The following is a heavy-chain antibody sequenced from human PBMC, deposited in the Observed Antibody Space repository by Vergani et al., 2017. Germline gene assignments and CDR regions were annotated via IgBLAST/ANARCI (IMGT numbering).Heavy chain of an antibody. Sequence: EVHLVESGGAVVQPGGSLRLSCVTSGFNFDDYAMHWVRQAPGKGLEWVSLISCNSGHVYYADSVNGRFTISRDNRKNALYLQMNSLRPEDTGLYYCAKVLGFYGSVISYHPESYGLTAWAKGTWVT. CDR3: AKVLGFYGSVISYHPESYGLTA. CDR2: ISCNSGHV. D-gene: IGHD3-10*01. V-gene: IGHV3-43D*03. J-gene: IGHJ6*04. CDR1: GFNFDDYA.